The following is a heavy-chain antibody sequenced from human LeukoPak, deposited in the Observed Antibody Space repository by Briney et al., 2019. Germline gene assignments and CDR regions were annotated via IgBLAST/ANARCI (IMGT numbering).Heavy chain of an antibody. D-gene: IGHD1-7*01. V-gene: IGHV5-51*01. CDR3: TRRKGITGTPDF. J-gene: IGHJ4*02. CDR2: IYPGDSDT. Sequence: GESLQISCQGSGYNFATYWIDWVRQMPGKGLEWMGIIYPGDSDTRYSPSFQGQVTISADKSINTVSLQWSSLQASDTAMYYCTRRKGITGTPDFWGQGTLVTVSP. CDR1: GYNFATYW.